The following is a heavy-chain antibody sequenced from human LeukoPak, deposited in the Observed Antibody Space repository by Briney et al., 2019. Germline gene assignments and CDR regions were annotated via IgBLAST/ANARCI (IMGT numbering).Heavy chain of an antibody. V-gene: IGHV4-59*01. D-gene: IGHD2-15*01. Sequence: PSETLSLTCTVSGGSISSYYWSWIRQPPGKGLEWIGYIYYSGSTNYNPSLKSQVTISVDTSKNQFSLKLSSVTAADTAVYYCARGYCSGGSCYLEYFQHWGQGTLVTVSS. CDR3: ARGYCSGGSCYLEYFQH. CDR2: IYYSGST. J-gene: IGHJ1*01. CDR1: GGSISSYY.